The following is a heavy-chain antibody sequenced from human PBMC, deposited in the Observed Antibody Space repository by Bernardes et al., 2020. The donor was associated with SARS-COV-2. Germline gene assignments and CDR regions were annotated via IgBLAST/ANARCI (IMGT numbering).Heavy chain of an antibody. Sequence: ASVKVSCKASGYTFTGYYMHWVRQAPGQGLEWMGWINPNSGGTNYAQKFQGWVTMTRDTSISTAYMELSRLRSDDTAVYYCAREMTTVTTNYYYYGMDVWGQGTTVTVSS. V-gene: IGHV1-2*04. CDR2: INPNSGGT. CDR1: GYTFTGYY. D-gene: IGHD4-4*01. CDR3: AREMTTVTTNYYYYGMDV. J-gene: IGHJ6*02.